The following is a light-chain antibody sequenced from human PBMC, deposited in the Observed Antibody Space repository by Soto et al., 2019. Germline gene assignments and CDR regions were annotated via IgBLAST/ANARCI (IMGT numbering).Light chain of an antibody. Sequence: QSVLTQPASVSGSPGQSITISCTGTSSDVGGYNYVSWYQQHPGNAPKLILYEVSNRPSGVSNRFSGSKSGNTASLTISGLQPEDEADYYCNSYTGSSTLMFGGGTKVTVL. CDR1: SSDVGGYNY. CDR3: NSYTGSSTLM. CDR2: EVS. J-gene: IGLJ3*02. V-gene: IGLV2-14*01.